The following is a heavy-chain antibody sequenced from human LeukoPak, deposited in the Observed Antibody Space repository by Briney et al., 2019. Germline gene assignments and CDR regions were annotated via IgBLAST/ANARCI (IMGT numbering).Heavy chain of an antibody. CDR2: IRSEANTYAT. V-gene: IGHV3-73*01. CDR1: GFTFSGSA. Sequence: GGSLRLSCAASGFTFSGSAIHWVRQASGKGLEWVGHIRSEANTYATTYTASLKGRFTISRDDSKNTAYLQMNSLKTEDTAVYYCTRQLGELLSGTLYYYYLDVWGKGTTVTVSS. CDR3: TRQLGELLSGTLYYYYLDV. D-gene: IGHD3-10*01. J-gene: IGHJ6*03.